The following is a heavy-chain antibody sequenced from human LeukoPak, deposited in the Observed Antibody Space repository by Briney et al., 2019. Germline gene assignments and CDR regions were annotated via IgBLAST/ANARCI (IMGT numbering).Heavy chain of an antibody. J-gene: IGHJ6*04. D-gene: IGHD3-10*02. CDR2: ISSSGSTI. CDR1: GFTFSSYE. Sequence: GGSLRLSCAASGFTFSSYEMKWVRQAPGKGLEGVSYISSSGSTIYYADSVKGRFTIARDNAKNSLYLQMNSLRAEDTAVYCCAELGITMIGGVWGKGTTVTISS. V-gene: IGHV3-48*03. CDR3: AELGITMIGGV.